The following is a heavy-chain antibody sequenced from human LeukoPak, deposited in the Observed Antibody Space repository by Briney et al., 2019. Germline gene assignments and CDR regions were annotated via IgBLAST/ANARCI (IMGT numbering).Heavy chain of an antibody. CDR3: TRGTNNDY. Sequence: PGGSLRLSCAASGFIFRNYWMSWVRQAPGKGLEWVAYMNQDGAKKSYVDSVKGRFTISRDNAKSSLSLQMNSLRAEDTAVYYCTRGTNNDYWGQGTLVTVSS. CDR1: GFIFRNYW. CDR2: MNQDGAKK. J-gene: IGHJ4*02. V-gene: IGHV3-7*01.